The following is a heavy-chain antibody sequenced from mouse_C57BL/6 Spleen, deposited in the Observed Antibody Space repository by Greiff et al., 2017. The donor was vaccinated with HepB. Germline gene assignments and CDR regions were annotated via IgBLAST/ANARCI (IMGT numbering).Heavy chain of an antibody. D-gene: IGHD2-14*01. CDR1: GFTFSSYA. J-gene: IGHJ2*01. V-gene: IGHV5-4*01. CDR3: AREGTIGLLDY. Sequence: EVKLVESGGGLVKPGGSLKLSCAASGFTFSSYAMSWVRQTPEKRLEWVATISDGGSYTYYPDNVKGRFTISRDNAKNNLYLQMSHLKSEDTAMYYCAREGTIGLLDYWGQGTTLTVSS. CDR2: ISDGGSYT.